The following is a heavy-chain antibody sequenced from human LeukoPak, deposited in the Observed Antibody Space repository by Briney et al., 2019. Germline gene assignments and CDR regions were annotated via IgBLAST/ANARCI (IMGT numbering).Heavy chain of an antibody. J-gene: IGHJ4*02. V-gene: IGHV3-23*01. CDR3: AAQIGGNSGPFYY. D-gene: IGHD4-23*01. Sequence: PVRSLRLSRATSGFTFTSYWTHWVPPAPRKRLGCVSVISVSGGSRNYSDSLKGRLTISRDNSKNTLYLQMNSPRAEDTAVYYCAAQIGGNSGPFYYWCQGTLVIVFS. CDR2: ISVSGGSR. CDR1: GFTFTSYW.